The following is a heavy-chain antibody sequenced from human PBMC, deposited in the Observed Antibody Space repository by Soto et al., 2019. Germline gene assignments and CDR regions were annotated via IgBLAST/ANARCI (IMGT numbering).Heavy chain of an antibody. CDR3: ARGLVVVAATVEGGWFDP. V-gene: IGHV4-34*01. J-gene: IGHJ5*02. D-gene: IGHD2-15*01. CDR1: GGSFSGYY. CDR2: INHSGST. Sequence: SETLSLTCAVYGGSFSGYYWSWIRQPPGKXLEWIGEINHSGSTNYNPSLKSRVTISVDTSKNQFSLKLSSVTAADTAVYYCARGLVVVAATVEGGWFDPWGQGTLVTVSS.